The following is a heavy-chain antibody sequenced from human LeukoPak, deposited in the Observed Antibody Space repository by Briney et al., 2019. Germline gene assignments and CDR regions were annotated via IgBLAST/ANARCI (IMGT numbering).Heavy chain of an antibody. CDR1: GYSFTSYW. D-gene: IGHD2-15*01. V-gene: IGHV5-51*01. J-gene: IGHJ3*02. Sequence: GESLKISCKGSGYSFTSYWIGWVRQMPGKGLEWMGIIYPGDSDTRYSLSFQGQVTISADKSISTAYLQWSSLKASDTAMYYCARHEVEVVAALGAFDIWGQGRMVTVCS. CDR2: IYPGDSDT. CDR3: ARHEVEVVAALGAFDI.